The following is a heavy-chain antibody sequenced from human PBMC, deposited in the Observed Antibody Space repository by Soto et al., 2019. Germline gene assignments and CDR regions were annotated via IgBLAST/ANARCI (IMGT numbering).Heavy chain of an antibody. D-gene: IGHD6-19*01. CDR1: RYTFTSCY. Sequence: ASVELCCKASRYTFTSCYVHWVRQSPGQGLEWMGMINPSGGGTNYAQKFQGRVTMTRDTSTTTVYMELSSLRSEDTAVYYCARVGIAVAGKQFDYWGQGTLVTVSS. J-gene: IGHJ4*02. CDR3: ARVGIAVAGKQFDY. V-gene: IGHV1-46*01. CDR2: INPSGGGT.